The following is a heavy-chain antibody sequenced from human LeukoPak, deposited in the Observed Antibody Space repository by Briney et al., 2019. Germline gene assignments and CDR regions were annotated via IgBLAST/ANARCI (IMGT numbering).Heavy chain of an antibody. D-gene: IGHD2-21*01. CDR3: ATIQGEGDYYFDY. CDR1: GGSFSGYY. CDR2: INHSGST. V-gene: IGHV4-34*01. Sequence: SETLSLTCAVYGGSFSGYYWSWIRQPPGKGLEWIGEINHSGSTNYNPSLKSRVTISVDTSKNQFSLKLSSVTAADTAVYYCATIQGEGDYYFDYWGQGTLVTVSS. J-gene: IGHJ4*02.